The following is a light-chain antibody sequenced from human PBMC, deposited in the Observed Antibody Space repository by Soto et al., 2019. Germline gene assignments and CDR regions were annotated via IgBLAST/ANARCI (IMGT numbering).Light chain of an antibody. Sequence: EILVTQSPATLSVSPGERATLSCRASQSVSSNLAWYQQKPGQAPRLLIYGASTRATGIPARFSGSGSGTEFTLTISSLQSEDFAVYYCQQYHNWPQTFGQGTKVDIK. CDR1: QSVSSN. V-gene: IGKV3-15*01. CDR2: GAS. J-gene: IGKJ1*01. CDR3: QQYHNWPQT.